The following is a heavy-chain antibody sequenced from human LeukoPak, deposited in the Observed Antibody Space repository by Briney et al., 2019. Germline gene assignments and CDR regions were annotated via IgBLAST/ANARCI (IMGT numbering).Heavy chain of an antibody. D-gene: IGHD6-19*01. CDR2: IWYDGSNK. CDR1: GFTFSSYG. V-gene: IGHV3-33*01. Sequence: GGSLRLSCAASGFTFSSYGMHWVRHAPGKGLEWVAVIWYDGSNKYYADSVKGRFTISRDNSKNTLYLQMNSLRAEDTAVYYCARDRVIDGGWPYYFDYWGQGTLVTVSS. CDR3: ARDRVIDGGWPYYFDY. J-gene: IGHJ4*02.